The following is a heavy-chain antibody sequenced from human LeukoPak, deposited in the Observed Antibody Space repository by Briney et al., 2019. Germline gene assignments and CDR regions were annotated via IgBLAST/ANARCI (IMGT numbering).Heavy chain of an antibody. CDR3: ARSLYTIFGVVTYYSMDV. V-gene: IGHV1-2*02. J-gene: IGHJ6*02. D-gene: IGHD3-3*01. Sequence: ASVKASCKASGYTFTGYYMHWVRQAPGQGLEWMGWINPNSGGTNYAQKFQGRVTMTRDTSISTAYMELSRLRSDDTAVYYCARSLYTIFGVVTYYSMDVWGQGTTVTVSS. CDR2: INPNSGGT. CDR1: GYTFTGYY.